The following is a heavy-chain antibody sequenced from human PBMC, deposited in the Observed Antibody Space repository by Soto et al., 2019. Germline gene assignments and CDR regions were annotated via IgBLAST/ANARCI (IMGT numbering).Heavy chain of an antibody. V-gene: IGHV4-31*02. J-gene: IGHJ5*02. Sequence: GTWIRHHPGKGLEWLRYIYYTGRTSYNPSLKSRLTISLDTSNNQFSLRLNSVTAADTAVYYCARCSASWYWFDPWGQGTLVTVSS. CDR3: ARCSASWYWFDP. D-gene: IGHD6-13*01. CDR2: IYYTGRT.